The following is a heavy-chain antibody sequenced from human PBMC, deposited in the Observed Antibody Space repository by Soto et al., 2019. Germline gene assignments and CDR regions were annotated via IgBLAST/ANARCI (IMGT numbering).Heavy chain of an antibody. CDR3: ARSTVVGLTAFDI. CDR2: INPSVGSV. V-gene: IGHV1-46*01. D-gene: IGHD2-15*01. J-gene: IGHJ3*02. CDR1: GYTFTSYY. Sequence: ASVKVSCKTSGYTFTSYYIHWVRQAPGQGLDWMGIINPSVGSVSYAQKFQGRVTLTRDTSTTTFYMELNSLRSEDTAVYYCARSTVVGLTAFDIWGHGTMVT.